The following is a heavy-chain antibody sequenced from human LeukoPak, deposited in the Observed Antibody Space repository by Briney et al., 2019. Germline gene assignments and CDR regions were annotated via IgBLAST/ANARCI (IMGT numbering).Heavy chain of an antibody. Sequence: SETLSLTCTVSGGSISSSRYYWGWIRQPPGKGLEWIGSIYYSGSTYYNPSLKSRVTISVDTSKNQFSLKLSSVTAADTAVYYCASGAYSYYYMDVWGKGTTVTISS. D-gene: IGHD1-26*01. CDR1: GGSISSSRYY. J-gene: IGHJ6*03. CDR3: ASGAYSYYYMDV. CDR2: IYYSGST. V-gene: IGHV4-39*07.